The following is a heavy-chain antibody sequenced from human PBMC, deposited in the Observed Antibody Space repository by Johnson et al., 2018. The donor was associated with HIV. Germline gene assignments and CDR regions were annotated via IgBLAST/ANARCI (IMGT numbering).Heavy chain of an antibody. J-gene: IGHJ3*02. D-gene: IGHD1-26*01. CDR2: IKQDGSEK. CDR3: AKAFEPLGGSYLDAFEI. Sequence: VQLVESGGGLVQPGGSLRLSCAASRITFSSYWMTWVRQAPGKGLEWVADIKQDGSEKYYVDSVKGRFTISRDNAKNSLYLQMNSLRAEDTAVYYCAKAFEPLGGSYLDAFEIWGQGKKVTVSS. CDR1: RITFSSYW. V-gene: IGHV3-7*01.